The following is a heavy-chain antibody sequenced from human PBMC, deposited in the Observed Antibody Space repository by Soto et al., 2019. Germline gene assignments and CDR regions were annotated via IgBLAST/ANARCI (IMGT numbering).Heavy chain of an antibody. CDR3: ARRDGGRGIDP. D-gene: IGHD3-16*01. Sequence: QVQLVQSGAEVKKPGASVKVSCKASGYTFTSYYMHWVRQAPGQGLEWMGIINPSGGSTSYAQKFQGRVTMTRDTSTSTVYMELSSLSSEDTAVYYCARRDGGRGIDPWGQGTLVTVSS. J-gene: IGHJ5*02. CDR1: GYTFTSYY. CDR2: INPSGGST. V-gene: IGHV1-46*01.